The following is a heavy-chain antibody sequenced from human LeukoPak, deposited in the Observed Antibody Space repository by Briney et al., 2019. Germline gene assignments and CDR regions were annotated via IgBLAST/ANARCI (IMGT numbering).Heavy chain of an antibody. D-gene: IGHD3-10*01. V-gene: IGHV3-21*04. CDR3: ATGGSMAHEGIHS. CDR1: GFTFSSYS. Sequence: GGSLRLSCAASGFTFSSYSMNWVRQASGKGLEWVSSISNTGGFTYHADSMKGRFTISRDNPKNTLFLQMKSLRGDDTAVYFCATGGSMAHEGIHSWGQGTLVIVSS. CDR2: ISNTGGFT. J-gene: IGHJ4*02.